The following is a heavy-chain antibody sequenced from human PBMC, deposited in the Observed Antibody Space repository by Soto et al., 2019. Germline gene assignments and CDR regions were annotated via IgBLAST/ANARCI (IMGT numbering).Heavy chain of an antibody. CDR3: AIEVSGSYRLFDS. V-gene: IGHV1-18*01. CDR2: ISTYNGNT. Sequence: QVQLMQSGPEVKKPGASVKVSCKASDYTFTAYAITWVRQAPGQGLEWMGWISTYNGNTVYAQKLQDRVTMTTDTSTSTAHMELRSLRSDDTAVYYCAIEVSGSYRLFDSWGQGTLVTVSS. J-gene: IGHJ4*02. CDR1: DYTFTAYA. D-gene: IGHD1-26*01.